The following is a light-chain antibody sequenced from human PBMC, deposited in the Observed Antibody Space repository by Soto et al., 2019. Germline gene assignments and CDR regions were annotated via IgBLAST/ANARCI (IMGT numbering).Light chain of an antibody. CDR2: DDS. Sequence: DLHMTKSPSTLPASVAVRVPISCRASQSISRWLAWYQQKPGKDPKXLIYDDSTLESGVPSRFSGRGSGTEFTLTISSLQPDDFATYYCQQYNSYWTFGQGTKVDIK. CDR3: QQYNSYWT. J-gene: IGKJ1*01. CDR1: QSISRW. V-gene: IGKV1-5*01.